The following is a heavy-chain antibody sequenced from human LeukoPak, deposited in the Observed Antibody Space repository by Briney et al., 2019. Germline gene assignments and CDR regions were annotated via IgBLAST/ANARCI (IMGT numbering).Heavy chain of an antibody. D-gene: IGHD6-19*01. CDR2: INHSGST. Sequence: SETLSLTCAVYGGSCSGYYWSWIRQPPGKGLEWIGEINHSGSTNYNPSLKSRVTISVDTSKNQFSLKLSSVTAADTAVYYCARHSGWYYYYYYMDVWGKGTTVTISS. V-gene: IGHV4-34*01. CDR1: GGSCSGYY. J-gene: IGHJ6*03. CDR3: ARHSGWYYYYYYMDV.